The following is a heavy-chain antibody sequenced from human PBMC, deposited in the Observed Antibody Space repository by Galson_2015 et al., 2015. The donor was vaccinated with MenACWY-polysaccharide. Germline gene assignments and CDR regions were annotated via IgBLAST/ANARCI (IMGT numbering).Heavy chain of an antibody. Sequence: LSLTCTVSVGSMTTYYCSWIRQPAGQGRGGFGDIYYSVYTNYNPSLKSRVTMSVDAAKNQFSLRPSSVTAADTAVYYCARGVNLMTFGGVWGQGTLVTVSS. CDR1: VGSMTTYY. J-gene: IGHJ4*02. V-gene: IGHV4-59*01. CDR2: IYYSVYT. CDR3: ARGVNLMTFGGV. D-gene: IGHD3-16*01.